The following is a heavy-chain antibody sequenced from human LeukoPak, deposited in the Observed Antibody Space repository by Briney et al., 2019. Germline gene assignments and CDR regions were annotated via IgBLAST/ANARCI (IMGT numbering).Heavy chain of an antibody. D-gene: IGHD1-20*01. CDR1: GYSFTSYW. J-gene: IGHJ5*02. V-gene: IGHV5-51*01. CDR3: ARWATFDNWNDGLDP. Sequence: GESLKISCKGSGYSFTSYWIGWVRQMPGKGLEWMGIIYPGDSDTRYSPSFQGQVTISADKSISTAYLQWSSLKASDTAMYYCARWATFDNWNDGLDPWGQGTLVTVSS. CDR2: IYPGDSDT.